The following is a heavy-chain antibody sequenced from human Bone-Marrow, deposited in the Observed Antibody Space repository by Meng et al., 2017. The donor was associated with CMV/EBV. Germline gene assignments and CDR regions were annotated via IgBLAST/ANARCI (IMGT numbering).Heavy chain of an antibody. CDR2: ISYSGRT. J-gene: IGHJ4*02. D-gene: IGHD2-8*02. CDR1: GDYISTHYW. CDR3: ARSPGYWSLDY. Sequence: TCAGSGDYISTHYWWSWVRQTPGKGLEWIGEISYSGRTKYTPSLKSRVTISVDKTTNHFSLKVASVTAADTGVYFCARSPGYWSLDYWGQGNLVTVSS. V-gene: IGHV4-4*01.